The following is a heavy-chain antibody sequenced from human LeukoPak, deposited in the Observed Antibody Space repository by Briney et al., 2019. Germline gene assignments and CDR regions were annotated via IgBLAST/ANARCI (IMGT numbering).Heavy chain of an antibody. CDR3: ARGPRRGYCSGGSCYSRGNYFDY. J-gene: IGHJ4*02. CDR2: IYHSGST. D-gene: IGHD2-15*01. V-gene: IGHV4-38-2*02. Sequence: SETLSLTCTVSGVSISSYYWGWIRQPPGKGLEWIGSIYHSGSTYYNPSLKSRVTISVDTSKNQFSLKLSSVTAADTAVYYCARGPRRGYCSGGSCYSRGNYFDYWGQGTLVTVSS. CDR1: GVSISSYY.